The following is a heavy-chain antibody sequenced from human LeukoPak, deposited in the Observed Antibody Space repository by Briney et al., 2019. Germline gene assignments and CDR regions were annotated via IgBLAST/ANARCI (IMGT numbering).Heavy chain of an antibody. CDR2: IYYTGNT. D-gene: IGHD4-17*01. CDR1: GVSMSAYY. CDR3: VRSKSGTYGWFDP. V-gene: IGHV4-59*01. J-gene: IGHJ5*02. Sequence: SETLSLTCTVSGVSMSAYYWSWIRQPPGKGLEWIGFIYYTGNTNYNPSLKSRLTISVDTSKNQFSLKVSSVTAADTAVYYCVRSKSGTYGWFDPWGQGTLVTVSS.